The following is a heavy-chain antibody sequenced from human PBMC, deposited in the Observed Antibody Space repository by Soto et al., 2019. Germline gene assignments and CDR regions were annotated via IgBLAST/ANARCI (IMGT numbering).Heavy chain of an antibody. V-gene: IGHV1-2*04. D-gene: IGHD3-10*01. J-gene: IGHJ6*02. CDR3: ARALYYAPPPGPGRVRYYYYYGMDV. CDR1: GYTFTGYY. Sequence: ASVKVSCKASGYTFTGYYMHWVRQAPGQGLEWMGWINPNSGGTNYAQKFQGWVTMTRDTSISTAYMELSRLRSDDTAVYYCARALYYAPPPGPGRVRYYYYYGMDVWGQGTTVTVSS. CDR2: INPNSGGT.